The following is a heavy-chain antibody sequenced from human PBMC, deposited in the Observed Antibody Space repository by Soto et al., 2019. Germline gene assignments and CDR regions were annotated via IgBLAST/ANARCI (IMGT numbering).Heavy chain of an antibody. CDR1: GGTFSSYA. Sequence: QVQLVQSGAEVKKPGSSVKVSCKASGGTFSSYAISWVRQAPGQGLEWMGGIIPIFGTANYAQKFQGRVTITADKSTSTAYMELSSLRSEDTAVSYCPRVPSSPSYYYYGMDVWGQGTTVTVSS. D-gene: IGHD6-13*01. CDR3: PRVPSSPSYYYYGMDV. J-gene: IGHJ6*02. CDR2: IIPIFGTA. V-gene: IGHV1-69*06.